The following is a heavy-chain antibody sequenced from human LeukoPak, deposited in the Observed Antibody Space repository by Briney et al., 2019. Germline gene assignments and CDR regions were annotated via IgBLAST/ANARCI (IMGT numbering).Heavy chain of an antibody. CDR2: ISGIGGAT. J-gene: IGHJ5*02. Sequence: GGSLRLSCATSGFTFSSYAMSWVRQAPWKGLEWVSAISGIGGATSSADSVKGRFTISRDNSKNTLSLQMSSLRADDTAVYYCPKRPSWDGSGTYWFDPWGQGTLVIVSS. CDR1: GFTFSSYA. D-gene: IGHD3-10*01. V-gene: IGHV3-23*01. CDR3: PKRPSWDGSGTYWFDP.